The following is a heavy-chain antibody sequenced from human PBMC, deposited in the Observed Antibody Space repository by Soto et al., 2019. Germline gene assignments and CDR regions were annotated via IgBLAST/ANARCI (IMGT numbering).Heavy chain of an antibody. CDR3: ARNPAPSGWYDY. V-gene: IGHV3-74*01. CDR1: GFTFSNYW. D-gene: IGHD6-19*01. Sequence: EVQLVESGGYLVQPGGSLRLSCAASGFTFSNYWMDWVRQVPGKGLMWVSRINSDGSSTVYADSVKGRFTISRGNGKSAPYLQMNRLTAEDTAVYFCARNPAPSGWYDYWGQGALVTVPS. CDR2: INSDGSST. J-gene: IGHJ4*02.